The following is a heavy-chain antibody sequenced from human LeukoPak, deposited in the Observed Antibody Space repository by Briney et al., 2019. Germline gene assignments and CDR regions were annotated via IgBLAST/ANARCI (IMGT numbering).Heavy chain of an antibody. V-gene: IGHV3-43*02. CDR1: GFTFDDYA. D-gene: IGHD3-10*01. CDR3: ARGSLWFGESYFDY. J-gene: IGHJ4*02. Sequence: GGSLRLSCAASGFTFDDYAMHWVRQAPRKGLEWVSLISGDGGSTYYADSVKGRFTISRDNSKNSLYLQMNSLRTEDTALYYCARGSLWFGESYFDYWGQGTLVTVSS. CDR2: ISGDGGST.